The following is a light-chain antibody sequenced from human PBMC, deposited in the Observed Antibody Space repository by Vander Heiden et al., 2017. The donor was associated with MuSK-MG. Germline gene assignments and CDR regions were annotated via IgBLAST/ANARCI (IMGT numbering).Light chain of an antibody. CDR1: SSDLGGYNY. V-gene: IGLV2-14*01. CDR3: SSYTSSSTPWV. J-gene: IGLJ3*02. Sequence: QSALTQPASVSGSPGQSITISCTGTSSDLGGYNYVSWYQQHPGKAPKLMIYEVSNRHSGVSNRFSGSKSGNTASLTSSGLQAEDEADYYCSSYTSSSTPWVFGGGTKLTVL. CDR2: EVS.